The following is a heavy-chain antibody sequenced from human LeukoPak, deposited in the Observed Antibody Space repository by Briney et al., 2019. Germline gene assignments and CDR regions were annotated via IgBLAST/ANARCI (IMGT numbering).Heavy chain of an antibody. J-gene: IGHJ4*02. CDR3: ARQAGSPPYYFDY. CDR2: IYYSGST. D-gene: IGHD3-10*01. V-gene: IGHV4-38-2*01. Sequence: SENLSLTCAVSGYSISSSYYWGWIRQPPGKGLEWIGSIYYSGSTYYNPSLKSRVIISVDTSKNQFSLKLSSVTAADTAVYYCARQAGSPPYYFDYWGQGTLVTVSS. CDR1: GYSISSSYY.